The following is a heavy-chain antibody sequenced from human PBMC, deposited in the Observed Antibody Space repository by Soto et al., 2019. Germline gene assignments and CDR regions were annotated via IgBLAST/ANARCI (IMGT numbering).Heavy chain of an antibody. CDR2: IYYSGST. Sequence: QVHLQESGPGLVKPSETLSLTCTVSGGSVSTGSYYWTWIRQPPGKGLEWIGHIYYSGSTNYNPXLXSPXTISLDTSRNQFSLKLSSVTAADTAVYYCAREYHPWGQGTLVTVSS. D-gene: IGHD2-2*02. J-gene: IGHJ5*02. V-gene: IGHV4-61*01. CDR3: AREYHP. CDR1: GGSVSTGSYY.